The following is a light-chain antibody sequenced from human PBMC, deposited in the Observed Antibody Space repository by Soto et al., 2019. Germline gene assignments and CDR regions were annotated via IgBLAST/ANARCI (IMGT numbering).Light chain of an antibody. V-gene: IGLV2-23*03. Sequence: QSVLTQPASVSGSPGQSITISCTGTSSDVGSYNRVSWYHQHPGKAPKLIIYEGTKRPSGVSNRFSGSKSGNTASLTISGLQAEDEGDYHCCSYAGSSTFMVFGGGTKLTVL. J-gene: IGLJ2*01. CDR2: EGT. CDR3: CSYAGSSTFMV. CDR1: SSDVGSYNR.